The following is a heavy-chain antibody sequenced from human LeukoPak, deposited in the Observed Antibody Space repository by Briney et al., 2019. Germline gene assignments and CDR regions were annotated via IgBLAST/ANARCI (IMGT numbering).Heavy chain of an antibody. J-gene: IGHJ4*02. Sequence: SETLSLTCTVSGYSISSGYYWGWIRQPPVKGLEWIGSISHLGSTYYNPSLNSRVTISVDMSQNQFSLKLSSLTAADTAVYYCARLYGGSYPDYWGQGTLVTVSS. CDR3: ARLYGGSYPDY. V-gene: IGHV4-38-2*02. CDR2: ISHLGST. D-gene: IGHD1-26*01. CDR1: GYSISSGYY.